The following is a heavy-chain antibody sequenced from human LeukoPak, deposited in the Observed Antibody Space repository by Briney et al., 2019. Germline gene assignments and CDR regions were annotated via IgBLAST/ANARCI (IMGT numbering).Heavy chain of an antibody. J-gene: IGHJ4*02. V-gene: IGHV3-23*01. CDR3: AKDRSFPGGWYVSGFDY. CDR2: ISGSGGST. D-gene: IGHD6-19*01. CDR1: GFTFSSYA. Sequence: PGESLRLSCAASGFTFSSYAMSWVRQAPGKGLEWVSAISGSGGSTYYADSVKGRFTISRDNSKNTLYLQMNSLRAEDTAVYYCAKDRSFPGGWYVSGFDYWGQGTLVTVSS.